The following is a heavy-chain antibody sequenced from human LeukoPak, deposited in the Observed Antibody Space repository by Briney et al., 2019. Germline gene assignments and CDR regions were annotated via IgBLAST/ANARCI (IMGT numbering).Heavy chain of an antibody. V-gene: IGHV3-23*01. Sequence: GGSLRLSCGASGFAFSRYAMSWVRQAPGKGLEWVSSTISSGDITYYADSLKGRFTISRDNSKNTVHLQMDSLRAEDSAVYYCAKNGGYSYGLYYFDYWGQGTLVTVSS. CDR1: GFAFSRYA. CDR3: AKNGGYSYGLYYFDY. CDR2: TISSGDIT. J-gene: IGHJ4*02. D-gene: IGHD5-18*01.